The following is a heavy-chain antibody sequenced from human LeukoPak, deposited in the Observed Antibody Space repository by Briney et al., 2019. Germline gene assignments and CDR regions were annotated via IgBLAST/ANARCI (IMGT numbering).Heavy chain of an antibody. J-gene: IGHJ4*02. CDR3: AKKASCGYYYAFDF. V-gene: IGHV3-23*01. CDR2: ISNSGGST. Sequence: GGSLRLSCAASGFTFSSYAMSWVRQGPGKGLEWVSAISNSGGSTYYADSVKGRFTISKDNSKNTLCLEMNSLRAEDTAVYYCAKKASCGYYYAFDFWSQGTLVTVSS. D-gene: IGHD3-22*01. CDR1: GFTFSSYA.